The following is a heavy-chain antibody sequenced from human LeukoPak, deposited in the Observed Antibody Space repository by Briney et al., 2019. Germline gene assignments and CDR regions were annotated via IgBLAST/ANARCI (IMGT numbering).Heavy chain of an antibody. CDR3: ASGDNFGLDY. D-gene: IGHD1-1*01. Sequence: PGGSLRLSCEVSGFTVSRNYMTWVRQAPGKGLEWVSIVYSGGTTYYADSVKGRFTISRDNSRNMLYLQMNSLRAEDTAVYYCASGDNFGLDYWGQGTLLTVS. CDR2: VYSGGTT. J-gene: IGHJ4*02. CDR1: GFTVSRNY. V-gene: IGHV3-53*01.